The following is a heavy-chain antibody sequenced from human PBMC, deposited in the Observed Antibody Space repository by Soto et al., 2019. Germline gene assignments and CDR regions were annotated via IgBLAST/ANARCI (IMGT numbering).Heavy chain of an antibody. V-gene: IGHV5-51*01. CDR2: IYPGDSDT. D-gene: IGHD6-13*01. Sequence: PGESLKISCKGSGYSFTSYWIGWVRQMPGKGLEWMGIIYPGDSDTRYSPSFQGQVTISADKSISTAYLQWSSLKASDTAMYYCARYSSSWYRDYLPGMDVWGQGTTVTGSS. J-gene: IGHJ6*02. CDR1: GYSFTSYW. CDR3: ARYSSSWYRDYLPGMDV.